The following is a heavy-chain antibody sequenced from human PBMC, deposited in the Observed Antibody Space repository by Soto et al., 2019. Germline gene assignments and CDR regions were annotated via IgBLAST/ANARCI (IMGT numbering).Heavy chain of an antibody. J-gene: IGHJ6*02. CDR1: GFTFSSYA. V-gene: IGHV3-30-3*01. CDR3: AREAARPDGMDV. Sequence: GGSLRLSCAASGFTFSSYAMHWVRQAPGKGLEWVAVISYDGSNKYYADSVKGRFTISRDNSKNTLYLQMNSLRAEDTAVYYCAREAARPDGMDVWGQGTTVTVSS. CDR2: ISYDGSNK. D-gene: IGHD6-6*01.